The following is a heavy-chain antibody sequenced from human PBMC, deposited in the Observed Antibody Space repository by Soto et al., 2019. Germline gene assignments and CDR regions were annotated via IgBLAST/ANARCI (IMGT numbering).Heavy chain of an antibody. D-gene: IGHD5-12*01. CDR2: IYPGDSDT. CDR3: ARTTAVATSPYYYYYGMDV. J-gene: IGHJ6*02. V-gene: IGHV5-51*01. CDR1: GYSFTSYW. Sequence: LKISCKGSGYSFTSYWIGWVRQMPGKGLEWMGIIYPGDSDTRYSPSFQGQVTISADKSISTAYLQWSSLKASDTAMYYCARTTAVATSPYYYYYGMDVWGQGTTVTVSS.